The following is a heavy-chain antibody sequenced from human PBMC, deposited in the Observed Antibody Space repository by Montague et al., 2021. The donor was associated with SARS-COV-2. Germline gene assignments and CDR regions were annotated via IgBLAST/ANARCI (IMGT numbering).Heavy chain of an antibody. Sequence: SETLSLTCTVSGGSISSSTYYWGWIRQPPGKGLEWIASIYYSGSTYFNPSLKSRVAISIDTSKNQFSLKLSPVTAADTAVYYCARRPYYYDSSGRFDPWGQGVLVTVSS. CDR1: GGSISSSTYY. D-gene: IGHD3-22*01. CDR2: IYYSGST. CDR3: ARRPYYYDSSGRFDP. J-gene: IGHJ5*02. V-gene: IGHV4-39*07.